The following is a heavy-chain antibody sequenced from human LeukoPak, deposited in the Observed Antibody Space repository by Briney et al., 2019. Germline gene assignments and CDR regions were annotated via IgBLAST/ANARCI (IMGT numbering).Heavy chain of an antibody. J-gene: IGHJ3*02. Sequence: ASVKVSCKASGYTFTGYYMHWVRQAPGQGLEWMGWINPNSGGTNYAQKFQGRVTMTRDTSISTAYMELSRLRSDDTAVYYCARSWPDHDAFDIRGQGTMVTVSS. CDR1: GYTFTGYY. CDR2: INPNSGGT. CDR3: ARSWPDHDAFDI. D-gene: IGHD5-12*01. V-gene: IGHV1-2*02.